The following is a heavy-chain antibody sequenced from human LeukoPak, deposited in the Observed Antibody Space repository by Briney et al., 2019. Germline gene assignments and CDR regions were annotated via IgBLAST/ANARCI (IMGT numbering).Heavy chain of an antibody. CDR3: AKDGFDYYDSSGYYYFDY. J-gene: IGHJ4*02. CDR1: GFMFSNYA. CDR2: ISTRGGGI. Sequence: GGSLRLSCAASGFMFSNYAMSWVRQAPGKGLEWVSGISTRGGGIYYADSVKGRFTISRDNSKNTLYLQMKSLRAEDTAVYYCAKDGFDYYDSSGYYYFDYWGQGTLVTVSS. D-gene: IGHD3-22*01. V-gene: IGHV3-23*01.